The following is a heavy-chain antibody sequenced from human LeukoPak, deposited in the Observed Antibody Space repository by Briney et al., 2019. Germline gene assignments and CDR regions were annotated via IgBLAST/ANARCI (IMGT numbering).Heavy chain of an antibody. CDR2: FYHSGST. V-gene: IGHV4-38-2*02. CDR3: ARGRYYDTTSGNWFDP. Sequence: SETLSLTCTVSGYSISSGYYWGWIRQPPGRGLEWIGSFYHSGSTYYNPSLKSRVTISVDTSKNQFSLELSSVTAADTAVYYCARGRYYDTTSGNWFDPWGQGTLVTVSS. J-gene: IGHJ5*02. D-gene: IGHD3-22*01. CDR1: GYSISSGYY.